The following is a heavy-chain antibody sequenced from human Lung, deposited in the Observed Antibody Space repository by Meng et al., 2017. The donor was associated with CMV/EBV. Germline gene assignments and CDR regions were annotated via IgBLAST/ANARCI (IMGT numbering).Heavy chain of an antibody. V-gene: IGHV3-30*02. Sequence: QVQLVESGGGVVQPGGSLRLSWPASGFTFSSYGMHWVRQAPGKGLEWVAFIRYDGSNKYYADSVKGRFTISRDNSKNTLYLQMNSLRAEDTAVYYCAKRITMEIWGSGFDYWGQGTLVTVST. D-gene: IGHD3-10*01. CDR1: GFTFSSYG. CDR2: IRYDGSNK. J-gene: IGHJ4*02. CDR3: AKRITMEIWGSGFDY.